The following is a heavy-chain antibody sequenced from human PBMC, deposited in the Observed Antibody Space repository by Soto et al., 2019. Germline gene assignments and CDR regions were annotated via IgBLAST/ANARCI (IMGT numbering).Heavy chain of an antibody. CDR1: GGSISSSNW. CDR2: IYHSGST. J-gene: IGHJ4*02. V-gene: IGHV4-4*02. Sequence: PSETLSLTCAVSGGSISSSNWWSWVRQPPGKGLEWIGEIYHSGSTNYNPSLKSRVTISVDKSKNQFSLKLSSVTAADTAVYYCARDGPGYSYGFDYWGQGTLVTVSS. D-gene: IGHD5-18*01. CDR3: ARDGPGYSYGFDY.